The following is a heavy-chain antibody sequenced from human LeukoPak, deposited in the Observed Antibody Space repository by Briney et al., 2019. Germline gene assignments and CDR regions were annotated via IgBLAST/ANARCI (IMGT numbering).Heavy chain of an antibody. CDR1: GFTFSSYG. V-gene: IGHV3-23*01. CDR2: ISGSGGST. D-gene: IGHD3-10*01. CDR3: AKDLFILSGSGSSTGVDWFDP. J-gene: IGHJ5*02. Sequence: PGGSLRLSCAASGFTFSSYGMSWVRQAPGKGLEWVSAISGSGGSTYYADSVKCRFTISRDNSKNTLYLQMNSLRAEDTAVYYCAKDLFILSGSGSSTGVDWFDPWGQGTLVTVSS.